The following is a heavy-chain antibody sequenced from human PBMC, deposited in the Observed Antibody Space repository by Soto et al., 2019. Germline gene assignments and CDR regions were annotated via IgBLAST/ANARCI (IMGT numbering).Heavy chain of an antibody. Sequence: GGSLRLSCAASGFTVSSNYMSWVRQAPGKGLEWVSVIYSGGSTYYADSVKGRFTISRDNSKNTLYLQMNSLRAEDTAVYYCARVVCTSCYFDIWGQGTMVTVSS. V-gene: IGHV3-66*01. CDR3: ARVVCTSCYFDI. CDR2: IYSGGST. D-gene: IGHD2-2*01. CDR1: GFTVSSNY. J-gene: IGHJ3*02.